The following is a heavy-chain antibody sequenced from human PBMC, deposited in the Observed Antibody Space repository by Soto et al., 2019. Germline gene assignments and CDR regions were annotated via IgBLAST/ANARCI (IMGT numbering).Heavy chain of an antibody. CDR3: AKDRLRVGSYSGHDAFDI. CDR2: ISGSGGST. Sequence: PGGSLRLSCAASGFTFSSYAMSWVLQAPGKGLEWVSAISGSGGSTYYADSVKGRFTISRDNSKNTLYLQMNSLRAEDTAVYYCAKDRLRVGSYSGHDAFDIWGQGTMVTVSS. CDR1: GFTFSSYA. J-gene: IGHJ3*02. D-gene: IGHD1-26*01. V-gene: IGHV3-23*01.